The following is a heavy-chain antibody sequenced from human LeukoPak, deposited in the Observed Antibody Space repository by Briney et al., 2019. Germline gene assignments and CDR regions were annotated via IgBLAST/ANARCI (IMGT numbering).Heavy chain of an antibody. J-gene: IGHJ6*02. V-gene: IGHV5-51*01. Sequence: GESLKISCKGSGYSFTSYWIGWVRQMPGKGLEWMGIIYPDDSDTRYSPSFQGQVTISADKSISTAYLQWSSLKASDTAMYYCARRPIAARPDRGYYYYGMDVWGQGTTVTVSS. CDR2: IYPDDSDT. CDR3: ARRPIAARPDRGYYYYGMDV. CDR1: GYSFTSYW. D-gene: IGHD6-6*01.